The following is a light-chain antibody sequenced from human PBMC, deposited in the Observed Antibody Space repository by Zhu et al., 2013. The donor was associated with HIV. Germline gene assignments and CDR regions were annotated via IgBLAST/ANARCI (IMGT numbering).Light chain of an antibody. CDR1: QSVSNY. J-gene: IGKJ4*01. CDR3: QQYGWSPLT. Sequence: EVFLTQSPATLSLSPGERATLSCRTSQSVSNYLAWYQQKPGQAPRLLIYGASSGATGIPDRFSGSGSGTDFTLTISRVEPEDFAVYYCQQYGWSPLTFGGGTTMEIK. V-gene: IGKV3-20*01. CDR2: GAS.